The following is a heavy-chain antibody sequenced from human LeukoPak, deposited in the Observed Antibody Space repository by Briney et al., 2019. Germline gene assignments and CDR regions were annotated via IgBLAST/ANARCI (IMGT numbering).Heavy chain of an antibody. CDR1: GGSISSGSYY. J-gene: IGHJ5*02. D-gene: IGHD1/OR15-1a*01. CDR3: ARDLGLEQETDFGWFDP. V-gene: IGHV4-61*02. CDR2: IYTSGST. Sequence: SETLSLTCTVSGGSISSGSYYWSWIRQPAGKGLEWIGRIYTSGSTNYNPPLKSRVTISVDTSKNQFSLKLSPVTAADTAVYYCARDLGLEQETDFGWFDPWGQGTLVTVSS.